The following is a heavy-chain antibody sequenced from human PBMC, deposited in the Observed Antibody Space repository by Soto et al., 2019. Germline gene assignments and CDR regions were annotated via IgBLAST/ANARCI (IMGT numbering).Heavy chain of an antibody. J-gene: IGHJ6*02. CDR2: IIPIFGTA. Sequence: QVQLVQSGAEVKKPGSSVKVSCKASGGTFSSYAISWVRQAPGQGLEWMGGIIPIFGTANYAQKFQGRVTITADEPTSTAYMELSSLRSEDTAVYYCARKLEGEEDYYYYYGMDVWGQGTTVTVSS. CDR1: GGTFSSYA. V-gene: IGHV1-69*01. CDR3: ARKLEGEEDYYYYYGMDV. D-gene: IGHD1-1*01.